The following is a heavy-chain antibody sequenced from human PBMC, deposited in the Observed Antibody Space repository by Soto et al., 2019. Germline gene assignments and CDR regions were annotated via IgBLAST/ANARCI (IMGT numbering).Heavy chain of an antibody. CDR3: ARGSLAGFDY. CDR1: GGSFSGYY. J-gene: IGHJ4*02. Sequence: PSLTCAVYGGSFSGYYWSWIRQPPGKGLEWIGEINHSGSTNYNPSLKSRVTISVDTSKNQFSLKLSSVTAADTAVYYCARGSLAGFDYWGQGTLVTVSS. D-gene: IGHD6-19*01. CDR2: INHSGST. V-gene: IGHV4-34*01.